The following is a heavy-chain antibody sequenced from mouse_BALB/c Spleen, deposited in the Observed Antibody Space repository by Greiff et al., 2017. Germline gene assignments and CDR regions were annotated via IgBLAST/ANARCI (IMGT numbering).Heavy chain of an antibody. CDR2: ISSGGSYT. J-gene: IGHJ1*01. V-gene: IGHV5-9-3*01. CDR1: GFTFSSYA. Sequence: EVKLVESGGGLVKPGGSLKLSCAASGFTFSSYAMSWVRQTPEKRLEWVATISSGGSYTYYPDSVKGRFTISRDNAKNTLYLQMSSLRSEDTAMYYCARAYGSSHWYFDVWGAGTTVTVSS. D-gene: IGHD1-1*01. CDR3: ARAYGSSHWYFDV.